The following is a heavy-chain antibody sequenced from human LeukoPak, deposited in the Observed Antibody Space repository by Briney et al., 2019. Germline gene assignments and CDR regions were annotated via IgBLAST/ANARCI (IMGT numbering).Heavy chain of an antibody. CDR2: ISYDGSNK. CDR1: GFTFSSYA. D-gene: IGHD5/OR15-5a*01. CDR3: TRESTTPSDAFDI. V-gene: IGHV3-30-3*01. Sequence: PGRSLRLSCAASGFTFSSYAMHWVRQAPGKGLEWVAVISYDGSNKYYADSVKGRFTISRDTAENSLYLQMNSLSAEDTAFYFCTRESTTPSDAFDIWGQGTMVIISS. J-gene: IGHJ3*02.